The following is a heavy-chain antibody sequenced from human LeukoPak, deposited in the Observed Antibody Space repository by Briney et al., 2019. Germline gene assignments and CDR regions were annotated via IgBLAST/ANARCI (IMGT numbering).Heavy chain of an antibody. Sequence: SETLSLTCTVSGGSISRYYWNWIRQPPGGGLEWIGFIHDSGSTNYNPSLKSRVTISVDTSKNQFSPKLRSVTAADTAVYYCARRRIGDSTITIYNWFDPWGQGTLVTVSS. CDR3: ARRRIGDSTITIYNWFDP. D-gene: IGHD4-11*01. CDR2: IHDSGST. CDR1: GGSISRYY. J-gene: IGHJ5*02. V-gene: IGHV4-59*08.